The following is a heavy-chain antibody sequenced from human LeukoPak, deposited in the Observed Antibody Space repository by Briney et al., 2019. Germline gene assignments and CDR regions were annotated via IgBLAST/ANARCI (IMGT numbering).Heavy chain of an antibody. CDR1: GFTFSSYW. Sequence: PGGSLRLSCAASGFTFSSYWMSWVRQAPGKGLEWVANIKQDGSEKYYVDSVKGRFTISRDNAKNSLYLQMNSLRAEDTAVYYCARVSLRYGSAPFDYWGQGTLVTVSS. CDR2: IKQDGSEK. CDR3: ARVSLRYGSAPFDY. V-gene: IGHV3-7*01. D-gene: IGHD6-25*01. J-gene: IGHJ4*02.